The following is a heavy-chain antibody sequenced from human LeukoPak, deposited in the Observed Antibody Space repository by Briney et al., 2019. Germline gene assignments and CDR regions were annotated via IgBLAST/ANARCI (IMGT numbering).Heavy chain of an antibody. CDR3: ERGNRGRDY. D-gene: IGHD1-26*01. Sequence: SETLSLTCTVSGGSISSYYWSWIRQPPGKGLEWIGEINHSGSTNYNPSLKSRVTISVDTSKNQFSLKLSSVTAADTAVYYCERGNRGRDYWGQGTLVTVSS. CDR1: GGSISSYY. V-gene: IGHV4-34*01. J-gene: IGHJ4*02. CDR2: INHSGST.